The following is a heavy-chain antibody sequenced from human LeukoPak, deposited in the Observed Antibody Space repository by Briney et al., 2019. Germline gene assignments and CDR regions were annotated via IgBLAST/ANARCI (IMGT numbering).Heavy chain of an antibody. CDR1: GFTFSDYY. V-gene: IGHV3-11*01. J-gene: IGHJ4*02. CDR2: IYGIDSTI. D-gene: IGHD3-22*01. CDR3: ARDAYYYDSSSYYRNAFDI. Sequence: GGSLRLSCAASGFTFSDYYMSWIRQAPGEGLEWLSYIYGIDSTISYAASVKGRFTISRDNAKNSLYLQMNSLRAEDTAVYYCARDAYYYDSSSYYRNAFDIWGQGTLVTVSS.